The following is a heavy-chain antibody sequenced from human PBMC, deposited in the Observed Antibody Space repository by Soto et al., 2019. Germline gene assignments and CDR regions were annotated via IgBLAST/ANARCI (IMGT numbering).Heavy chain of an antibody. Sequence: QVQLQQWGAGLLKPSETLSLTCAVYGGSFRGYYWSWIRQPPGKGLEWIGEINHRGSTDYNTSLMSRVTISVDTSKNQFSLKLSSVTAADTAVYYCARGVQVTVNSYYYYMDVWGKGTTVTVSS. CDR1: GGSFRGYY. J-gene: IGHJ6*03. V-gene: IGHV4-34*01. D-gene: IGHD4-17*01. CDR3: ARGVQVTVNSYYYYMDV. CDR2: INHRGST.